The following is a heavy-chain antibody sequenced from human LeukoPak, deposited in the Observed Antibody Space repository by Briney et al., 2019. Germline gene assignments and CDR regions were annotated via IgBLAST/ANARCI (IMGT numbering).Heavy chain of an antibody. CDR2: ISYDGSNQ. J-gene: IGHJ4*02. CDR3: AKEVGESNSGKSVFDC. D-gene: IGHD3-10*01. CDR1: GFTFSNYG. V-gene: IGHV3-30*18. Sequence: GGSLRLSCAASGFTFSNYGIHRVRQAPGKGLEWVAVISYDGSNQYYADSVKGRFTISRDNSKNTLSLQMNSLRVEDTAMYFCAKEVGESNSGKSVFDCWGQGTLVAVSS.